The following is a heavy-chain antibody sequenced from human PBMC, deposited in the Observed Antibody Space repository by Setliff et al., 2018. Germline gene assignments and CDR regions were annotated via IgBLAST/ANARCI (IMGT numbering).Heavy chain of an antibody. D-gene: IGHD3-10*01. CDR1: GVTFSRHA. Sequence: GGSLRLSCAASGVTFSRHAMHWVRQAPGKGLEWVAVMSNDGSDKNYADSVKGRFTISRDNAKNSLYLQMNSLRAEDTAVYYCARDPGVRGVIFDYWGQGTLVTVSS. CDR2: MSNDGSDK. CDR3: ARDPGVRGVIFDY. V-gene: IGHV3-30*07. J-gene: IGHJ4*02.